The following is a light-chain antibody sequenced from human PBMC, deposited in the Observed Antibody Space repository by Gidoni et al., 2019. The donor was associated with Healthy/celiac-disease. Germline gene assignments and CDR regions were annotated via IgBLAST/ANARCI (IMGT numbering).Light chain of an antibody. CDR3: QQSYTLWT. CDR2: AAS. J-gene: IGKJ1*01. CDR1: QSISRY. Sequence: DIQMTQSPSSLSASVGDRVTITCRASQSISRYLNWYQQKPGKAPKLLIYAASSLQSGDPSRFSGSGSGTDFTLTISSLQPEDFATYYCQQSYTLWTFGQGTKVEIK. V-gene: IGKV1-39*01.